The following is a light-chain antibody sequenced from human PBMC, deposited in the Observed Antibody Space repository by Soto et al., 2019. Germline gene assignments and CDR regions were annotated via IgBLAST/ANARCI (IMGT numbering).Light chain of an antibody. CDR2: GSS. CDR1: QSVSSSY. CDR3: QQYGSSPQT. J-gene: IGKJ1*01. Sequence: EIVLTQSPGTLSLSPGERATLSCRASQSVSSSYLAWYQQQPGQAPRLLIYGSSSRATGIPDRFSGSGSGTYFTLTISSLEPEDFAVYYCQQYGSSPQTFGQGTKVEIK. V-gene: IGKV3-20*01.